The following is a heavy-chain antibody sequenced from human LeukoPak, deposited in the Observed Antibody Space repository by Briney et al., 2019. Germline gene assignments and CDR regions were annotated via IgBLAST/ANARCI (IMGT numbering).Heavy chain of an antibody. CDR2: IWYDGSNK. V-gene: IGHV3-33*01. CDR1: GFTFSSYG. Sequence: PGGSLRLSCAASGFTFSSYGMHWVRQAPGKGLEWVAVIWYDGSNKYYADSVKGRFTISRDNSKNTLYLQMNSLRAEDTAVYYCARKGVNRYCTNGVYSIYSSSWYYYYGMDVWGQGTTFTVSS. D-gene: IGHD2-8*01. CDR3: ARKGVNRYCTNGVYSIYSSSWYYYYGMDV. J-gene: IGHJ6*02.